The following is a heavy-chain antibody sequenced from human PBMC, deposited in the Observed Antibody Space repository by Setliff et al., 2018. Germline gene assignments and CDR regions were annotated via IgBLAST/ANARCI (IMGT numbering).Heavy chain of an antibody. J-gene: IGHJ4*02. D-gene: IGHD3-10*01. Sequence: GASVKVSCKASGYTFKTYGFTWVRQAPGQGLEWMGWISPYNGNTNSAQKFQGRVTMTTDTSTSTAYMELRSLRSDDTAVYYCARDSGSGFLDYWGQGTLVTVSS. CDR3: ARDSGSGFLDY. V-gene: IGHV1-18*01. CDR2: ISPYNGNT. CDR1: GYTFKTYG.